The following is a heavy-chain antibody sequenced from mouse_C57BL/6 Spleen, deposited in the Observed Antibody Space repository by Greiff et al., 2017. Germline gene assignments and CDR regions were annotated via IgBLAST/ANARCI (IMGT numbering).Heavy chain of an antibody. CDR3: ARDRKAYSIDY. CDR2: ISTGGSYT. J-gene: IGHJ4*01. Sequence: EVQVVESGGGLVKPGGSLKISCAASGFTFSSYAMAWVRQTPEKSLEWVATISTGGSYTYYPDNVKGRFTFSRDNAKNTLYLQMSNLKSEDTAMYYCARDRKAYSIDYWGQGTSVTVSS. V-gene: IGHV5-4*01. CDR1: GFTFSSYA.